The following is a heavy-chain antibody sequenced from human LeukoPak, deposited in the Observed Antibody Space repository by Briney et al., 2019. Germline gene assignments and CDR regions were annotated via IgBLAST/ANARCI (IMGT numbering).Heavy chain of an antibody. V-gene: IGHV4-39*01. J-gene: IGHJ4*02. Sequence: KPSETLSLTCTVSGGSISSSSYYWGWIRQPPGKGLEWIGSIYYSGSTYYNPSLKSRVTISVDTSKNQFSLKLSSVTAADTAVYHCARRRRSSGWYFYYFDYWGQGTLVTVSS. CDR1: GGSISSSSYY. D-gene: IGHD6-19*01. CDR3: ARRRRSSGWYFYYFDY. CDR2: IYYSGST.